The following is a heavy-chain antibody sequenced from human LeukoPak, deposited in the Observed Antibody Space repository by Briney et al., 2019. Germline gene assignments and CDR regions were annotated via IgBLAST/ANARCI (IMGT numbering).Heavy chain of an antibody. CDR3: ARGGLITMVRGPLRYYYMDV. Sequence: GGSLRLSCAASGFTFSTYSMNWVRQAPGKGLEWVSSISSSSDYIYYADSVKGRFSITRDNARNSLYLQMNSLRAEDTAVYYCARGGLITMVRGPLRYYYMDVWGKGATVTISS. V-gene: IGHV3-21*01. J-gene: IGHJ6*03. CDR2: ISSSSDYI. CDR1: GFTFSTYS. D-gene: IGHD3-10*01.